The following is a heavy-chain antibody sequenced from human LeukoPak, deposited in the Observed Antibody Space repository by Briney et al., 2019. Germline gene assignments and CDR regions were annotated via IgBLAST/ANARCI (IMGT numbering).Heavy chain of an antibody. J-gene: IGHJ6*03. V-gene: IGHV1-46*03. CDR1: GYTFTSYY. CDR3: ARDLSEEPHYYYYYMDV. Sequence: GASVKVSCKASGYTFTSYYMHWVRQAPGQGLEWMGIINPSGGSTTYAQKFQGRVTMTRDTSTSTVYMELSSLRSEDTAVYYCARDLSEEPHYYYYYMDVWGKGTTVTVSS. CDR2: INPSGGST. D-gene: IGHD1-26*01.